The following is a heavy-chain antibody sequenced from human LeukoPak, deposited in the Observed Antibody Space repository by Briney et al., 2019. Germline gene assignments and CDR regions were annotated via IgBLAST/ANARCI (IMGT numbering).Heavy chain of an antibody. D-gene: IGHD3-3*01. V-gene: IGHV3-66*02. J-gene: IGHJ6*03. Sequence: GGSLSLSCAASGFTVSSNYMSWVRQAPGQGLEWVSVIYSGGSTYYEDSVNGRFTISRDNSKNTLYLQMSSLRAEDTAVYYCARATFWSGYQRDSWYMDVWGKGTTVTVSS. CDR2: IYSGGST. CDR3: ARATFWSGYQRDSWYMDV. CDR1: GFTVSSNY.